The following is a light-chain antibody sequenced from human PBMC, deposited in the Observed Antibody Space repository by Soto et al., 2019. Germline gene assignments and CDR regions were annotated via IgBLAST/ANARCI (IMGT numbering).Light chain of an antibody. CDR1: QSVSSSY. CDR2: GAS. J-gene: IGKJ1*01. Sequence: EIVLTQSPGTLSLSPGERATLSCRASQSVSSSYLAWYQQKPGQAPRLLIYGASSRATGIPDRFSGSGSGTDFTLTISRLEPEDFAVYYCQQYGSSWWTFVQGTKVEIK. V-gene: IGKV3-20*01. CDR3: QQYGSSWWT.